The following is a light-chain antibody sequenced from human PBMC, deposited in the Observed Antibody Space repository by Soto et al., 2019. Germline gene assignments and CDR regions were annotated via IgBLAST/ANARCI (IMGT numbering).Light chain of an antibody. CDR2: TAS. J-gene: IGKJ4*01. V-gene: IGKV1D-12*01. CDR3: QQRSNWPPLT. CDR1: QGVGSW. Sequence: DVQMTQSPSSVSASVGDRVTVTCRASQGVGSWLAWYQQKPGKAPKLLIYTASTLQSGVPSRFRGSGSGTDFTLTISSLQPEDFAVYYCQQRSNWPPLTFGGGTKVDIK.